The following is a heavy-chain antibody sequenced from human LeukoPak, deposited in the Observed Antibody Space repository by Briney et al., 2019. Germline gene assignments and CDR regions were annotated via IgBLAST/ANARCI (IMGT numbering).Heavy chain of an antibody. D-gene: IGHD1-1*01. Sequence: PGGSLRLSCAASGFSFIKAWMSWVRQAPGKGPEWIGRIKSHIDGGTTDYAAPVKGRFTISRDDSKETLYLQMSSLKSDDTAVYFRTTNWDVPLGRWGQGTQVTVSS. J-gene: IGHJ4*02. CDR1: GFSFIKAW. V-gene: IGHV3-15*01. CDR2: IKSHIDGGTT. CDR3: TTNWDVPLGR.